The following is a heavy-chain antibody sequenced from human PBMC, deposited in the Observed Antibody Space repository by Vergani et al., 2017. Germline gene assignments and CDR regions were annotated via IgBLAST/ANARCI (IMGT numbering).Heavy chain of an antibody. D-gene: IGHD2-2*01. CDR2: ISSSSSYI. J-gene: IGHJ4*02. CDR1: GFTFSSYA. Sequence: EVQLLESGGGLVQPGGSLRLSCAASGFTFSSYAMSWVRQAPGKGLEWVSAISSSSSYIYYADSVKGRFTISRDNAKNSLYLQMNSLRAEDTAVYYCAGDRGACSSTSCYFHPWGQGTLVTVSS. CDR3: AGDRGACSSTSCYFHP. V-gene: IGHV3-21*01.